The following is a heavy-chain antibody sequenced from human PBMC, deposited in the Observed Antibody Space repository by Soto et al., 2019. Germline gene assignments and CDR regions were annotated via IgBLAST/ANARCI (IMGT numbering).Heavy chain of an antibody. CDR2: INYSGST. Sequence: QVQLQESGPGLVKPSQTLSLTCTVSGAYINSGDYYWHWVRQPPGKGLEWIGYINYSGSTYYNPSLKSRVAVSLDTSKIQFSVKLSSVTAADTAMYFCARLGYYYDRHGYVWGQGTQVTVSS. CDR1: GAYINSGDYY. D-gene: IGHD3-22*01. J-gene: IGHJ4*02. CDR3: ARLGYYYDRHGYV. V-gene: IGHV4-30-4*01.